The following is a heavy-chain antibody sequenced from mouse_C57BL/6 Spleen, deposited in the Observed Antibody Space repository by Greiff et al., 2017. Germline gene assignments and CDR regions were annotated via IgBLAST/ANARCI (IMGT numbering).Heavy chain of an antibody. CDR1: GYAFTNYL. D-gene: IGHD1-1*01. J-gene: IGHJ1*03. V-gene: IGHV1-54*01. CDR2: INPGSGGT. Sequence: QVQLQQSGAELVRPGTSVKVSCKASGYAFTNYLIEWVKQRPGQGLEWIGVINPGSGGTNYNEKFKGKATLTADKSSSTAYMQLSSLTSEDSAVYFCARLNTTVPYWYFDVWGTGTTVTVSS. CDR3: ARLNTTVPYWYFDV.